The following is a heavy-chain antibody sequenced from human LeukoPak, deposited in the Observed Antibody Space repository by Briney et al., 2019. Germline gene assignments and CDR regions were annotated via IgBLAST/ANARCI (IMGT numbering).Heavy chain of an antibody. J-gene: IGHJ4*02. CDR2: INPNSGGT. D-gene: IGHD3-3*01. V-gene: IGHV1-2*02. CDR1: GYTFTGYY. CDR3: ARGRDYYDFWSGFDY. Sequence: GASVKVSCKASGYTFTGYYMHWVRQAPGQGLEWVGWINPNSGGTNYAQKFQGRVTMTRDTSISTAYMELSRLRSDDTAVYYCARGRDYYDFWSGFDYWGQGTLVTVSS.